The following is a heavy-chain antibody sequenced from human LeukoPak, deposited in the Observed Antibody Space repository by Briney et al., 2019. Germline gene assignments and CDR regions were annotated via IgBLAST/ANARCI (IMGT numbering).Heavy chain of an antibody. CDR3: ASHIPNYYGMDV. V-gene: IGHV3-23*01. CDR2: IDGGGVNT. Sequence: GGSLRVSCAGSGFIFGNYGVSRVRQAPGKGLEWVSAIDGGGVNTLYADSVRGRFTISRDNSRSTVYLQMNSLRADDTAVYYCASHIPNYYGMDVWGQGTTVTVSS. J-gene: IGHJ6*02. CDR1: GFIFGNYG. D-gene: IGHD2-21*01.